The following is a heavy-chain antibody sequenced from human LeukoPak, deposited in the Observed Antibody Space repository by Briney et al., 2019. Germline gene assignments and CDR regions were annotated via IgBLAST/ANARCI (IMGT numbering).Heavy chain of an antibody. Sequence: GGSLRLSCAASGFTFSSYAMSWVRQAPGKGLEWVSAISGSGGSTYYADSVKGRFTISRDNSKNTLYLQMNSLRAEDTAVYYCAKGNMYYYGSGSYFDYWGQGTLVTVSS. V-gene: IGHV3-23*01. CDR1: GFTFSSYA. CDR2: ISGSGGST. CDR3: AKGNMYYYGSGSYFDY. D-gene: IGHD3-10*01. J-gene: IGHJ4*02.